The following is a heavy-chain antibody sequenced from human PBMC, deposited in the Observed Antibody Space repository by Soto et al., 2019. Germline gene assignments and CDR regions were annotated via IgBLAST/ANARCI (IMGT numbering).Heavy chain of an antibody. V-gene: IGHV4-30-4*02. CDR3: ARVPSPFDFYYAMDV. D-gene: IGHD3-16*01. J-gene: IGHJ6*02. CDR2: IFSSGTT. Sequence: PSETLSLTCTVSGDCSGSGNKNWRWIRQAPGKGLEWIGYIFSSGTTYYNPSLKSRLTMSLDTSQNQFSLKLNSVTAADTAVYFCARVPSPFDFYYAMDVWGQGTTVTVSS. CDR1: GDCSGSGNKN.